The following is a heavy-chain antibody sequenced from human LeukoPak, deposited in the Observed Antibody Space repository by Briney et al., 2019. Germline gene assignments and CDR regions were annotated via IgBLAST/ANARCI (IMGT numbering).Heavy chain of an antibody. J-gene: IGHJ3*02. V-gene: IGHV3-48*01. CDR3: ARDLLAARSAFDI. D-gene: IGHD6-13*01. CDR1: GFTFTTYS. Sequence: GGSLRLSCAASGFTFTTYSMNWVRQAPGKGLDWVSYISTSSSTTYYADSVNGRFAISRDNAKNSLYLQMNSLRVEDTAVYYCARDLLAARSAFDIWGQGTMVTVSS. CDR2: ISTSSSTT.